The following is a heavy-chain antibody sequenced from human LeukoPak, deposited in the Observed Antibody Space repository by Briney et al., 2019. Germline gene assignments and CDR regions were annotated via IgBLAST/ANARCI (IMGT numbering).Heavy chain of an antibody. CDR3: ARIVLTPPYGMDV. V-gene: IGHV3-21*01. Sequence: GGSLRLSCVASRFTFSSYSMTWVRRAPGTGLEWVSSISFGGGHIFYTDSGKGRFTIFSDDSKNSLYLEMNSLRAEDTAVYFCARIVLTPPYGMDVWGQGTTVTVSS. CDR1: RFTFSSYS. CDR2: ISFGGGHI. D-gene: IGHD2/OR15-2a*01. J-gene: IGHJ6*02.